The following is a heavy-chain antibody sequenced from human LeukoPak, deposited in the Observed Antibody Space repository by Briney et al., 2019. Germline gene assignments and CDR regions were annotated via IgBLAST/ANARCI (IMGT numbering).Heavy chain of an antibody. D-gene: IGHD3-9*01. J-gene: IGHJ4*02. CDR2: ISGSGGST. CDR1: GFTFSSYA. CDR3: AKKITHYDILTGLDY. Sequence: PGGSLRLSCAASGFTFSSYAMSWVRQAPGKGLEWVSAISGSGGSTYYADSVKGRFTISRDNSNNTLYLQMNSLRAEDTAVYYCAKKITHYDILTGLDYWGQGTLVTVSS. V-gene: IGHV3-23*01.